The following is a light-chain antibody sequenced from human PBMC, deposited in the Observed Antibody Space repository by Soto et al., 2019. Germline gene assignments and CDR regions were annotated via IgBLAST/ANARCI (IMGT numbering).Light chain of an antibody. J-gene: IGKJ4*01. CDR2: GAA. CDR1: QSVSSN. V-gene: IGKV3-20*01. CDR3: QQYGSSPALT. Sequence: EIVFTHSRSTLSLYPGERATLSCSASQSVSSNLAWYQQKPAQAPRLLIYGAATRATGIPARFSGSGSGTDFTLTINRLEPEDFAVYYCQQYGSSPALTFGGGTKVDI.